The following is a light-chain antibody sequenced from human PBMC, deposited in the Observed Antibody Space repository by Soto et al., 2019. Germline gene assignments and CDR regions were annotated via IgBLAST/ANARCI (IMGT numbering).Light chain of an antibody. CDR2: DAS. Sequence: DIQMTQSPSSLSASVGDRVTITCRASQSISNWLAWYEQKPGTAPKLLIYDASSLASSVPSRFSGSGSGTDFTLTVSSLQPEDLETDYCQQYYSFTRTFGQGTKVDIK. V-gene: IGKV1-5*01. CDR3: QQYYSFTRT. J-gene: IGKJ1*01. CDR1: QSISNW.